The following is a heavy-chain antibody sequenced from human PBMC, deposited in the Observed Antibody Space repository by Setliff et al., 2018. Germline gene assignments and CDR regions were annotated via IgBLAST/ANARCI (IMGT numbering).Heavy chain of an antibody. J-gene: IGHJ4*02. CDR1: GGSISSGDYY. CDR2: IYYSGSTS. D-gene: IGHD6-19*01. Sequence: SETLSLTCTVSGGSISSGDYYWSWIRQHPGKGLEWIGYIYYSGSTSYYNPSLKSRVTISVDTSKNQFSLKLSSVTAADTAVYYCARGRAGHSGHWGQGTLVTVSS. V-gene: IGHV4-31*03. CDR3: ARGRAGHSGH.